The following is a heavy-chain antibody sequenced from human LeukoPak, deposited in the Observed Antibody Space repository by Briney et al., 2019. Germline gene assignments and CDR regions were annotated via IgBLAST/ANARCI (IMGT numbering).Heavy chain of an antibody. Sequence: SETLSLTCAVYGGSFSGYYWSWIRQPPGKGLEWIGEINHSGSTNYNPSLKSRVTISVDTSKNQFSLKLSFVTAADTAVYYCARGSLGYYDFWSGYSNWFDLWGLGTLVTVSS. CDR3: ARGSLGYYDFWSGYSNWFDL. D-gene: IGHD3-3*01. J-gene: IGHJ5*02. CDR1: GGSFSGYY. V-gene: IGHV4-34*01. CDR2: INHSGST.